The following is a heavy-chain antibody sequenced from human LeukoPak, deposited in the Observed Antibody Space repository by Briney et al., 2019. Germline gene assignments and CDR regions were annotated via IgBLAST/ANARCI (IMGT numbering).Heavy chain of an antibody. V-gene: IGHV3-72*01. CDR3: SRDGGEGGNSAFDI. CDR2: IRRGANSYTT. J-gene: IGHJ3*02. D-gene: IGHD3-16*01. Sequence: GGSLRLSCAASGFTFSDYILDWVRQAPGKGLEWVGRIRRGANSYTTEYAASVTGRFTISRDDSRNSLYLHMNSLKTEDAAVYHCSRDGGEGGNSAFDIWGQGTMVTVSS. CDR1: GFTFSDYI.